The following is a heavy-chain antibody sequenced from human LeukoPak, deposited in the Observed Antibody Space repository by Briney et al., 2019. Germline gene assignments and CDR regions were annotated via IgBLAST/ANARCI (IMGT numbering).Heavy chain of an antibody. Sequence: PGGSLRLSCAASGFTFSSYNMNWVRQAPGKGLEWVSSISSSSSYIYYTDSVKGRFTISRDNAKNSLYLQMNSLRAEDTAVYYCARDTPYYYGSGSPIMDVWGQGTTVTVSS. CDR3: ARDTPYYYGSGSPIMDV. CDR1: GFTFSSYN. V-gene: IGHV3-21*01. D-gene: IGHD3-10*01. CDR2: ISSSSSYI. J-gene: IGHJ6*02.